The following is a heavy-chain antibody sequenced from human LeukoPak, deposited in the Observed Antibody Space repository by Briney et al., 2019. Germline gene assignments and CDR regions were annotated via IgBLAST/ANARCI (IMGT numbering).Heavy chain of an antibody. Sequence: ASVKVSCKASGYTFTGYYMHWVRQAPGQGLEWMGWINPNSGGTNYAQKFQGRVTMTRDMSTSTVYMELSSLRSEDTAVYYCARDGYNYRAFDIWGQGTMVTVSS. V-gene: IGHV1-2*02. CDR3: ARDGYNYRAFDI. CDR1: GYTFTGYY. D-gene: IGHD5-24*01. J-gene: IGHJ3*02. CDR2: INPNSGGT.